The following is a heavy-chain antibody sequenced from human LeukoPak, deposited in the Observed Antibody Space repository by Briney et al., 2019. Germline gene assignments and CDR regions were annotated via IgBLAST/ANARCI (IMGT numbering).Heavy chain of an antibody. V-gene: IGHV4-59*11. CDR2: IYYSGST. J-gene: IGHJ4*02. CDR1: GGSISSHY. CDR3: ASSIAAAGTTGFDY. D-gene: IGHD6-13*01. Sequence: SETLSLTCTVSGGSISSHYWSWIRQPPGKGLEWIGYIYYSGSTNYNPSLKSRVTISVDTSKNQFSLKLSSVTAADTAVYYCASSIAAAGTTGFDYWGQGTLVTVSS.